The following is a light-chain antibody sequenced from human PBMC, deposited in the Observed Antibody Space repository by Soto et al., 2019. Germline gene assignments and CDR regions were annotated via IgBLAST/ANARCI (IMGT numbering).Light chain of an antibody. J-gene: IGLJ1*01. Sequence: QSVLTQPASVSGSPGQSITISCTGTSSTVGGFNVVSWYQQHPGKAPKVIIYEGIKRPSGVSNRFSGSNSGSTASLTISGLQAEDEADYYCCSYVGANTYVFGTVNKVTV. V-gene: IGLV2-23*01. CDR1: SSTVGGFNV. CDR2: EGI. CDR3: CSYVGANTYV.